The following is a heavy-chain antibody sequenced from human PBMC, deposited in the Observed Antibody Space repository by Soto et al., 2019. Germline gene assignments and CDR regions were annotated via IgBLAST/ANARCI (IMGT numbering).Heavy chain of an antibody. CDR2: ISSSGSTI. CDR1: GFTFSSYE. J-gene: IGHJ6*02. D-gene: IGHD6-19*01. Sequence: TGGSLSLSCAASGFTFSSYEMNWVRQAPGKGLEWVSYISSSGSTIYYADSVKGRFTISRDNAKNSLYLQMNSLRAEDTAVYYCARGEQWLTTLDGMDVWGQGTTVTVSS. V-gene: IGHV3-48*03. CDR3: ARGEQWLTTLDGMDV.